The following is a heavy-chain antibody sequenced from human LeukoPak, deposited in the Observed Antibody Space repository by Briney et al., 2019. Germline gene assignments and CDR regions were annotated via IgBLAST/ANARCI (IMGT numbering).Heavy chain of an antibody. CDR3: ARVGLYGSGNDY. Sequence: SVTVSCTASGGTFISYAISWVRQAPGQGLEWMGRIIPIFGTANYAQKFQGRVTITADKSTSTAYMELSSLRSEDTAVYYCARVGLYGSGNDYWGQGTLVTVSS. V-gene: IGHV1-69*06. J-gene: IGHJ4*02. CDR1: GGTFISYA. D-gene: IGHD3-10*01. CDR2: IIPIFGTA.